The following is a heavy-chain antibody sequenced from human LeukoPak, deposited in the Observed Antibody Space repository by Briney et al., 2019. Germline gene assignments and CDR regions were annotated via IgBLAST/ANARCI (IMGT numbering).Heavy chain of an antibody. J-gene: IGHJ6*02. CDR2: ISSGGSTT. Sequence: GGSLRLSCAAAGFTFSSYEMKWVRQAPGKGLEWVSYISSGGSTTYYADSVKGRFTISRDNAKNSLYLQMNSLRAEDTAVYYCATLQQPSGIQGYYYGMDVWGQGTTVTVSS. V-gene: IGHV3-48*03. CDR1: GFTFSSYE. CDR3: ATLQQPSGIQGYYYGMDV. D-gene: IGHD6-13*01.